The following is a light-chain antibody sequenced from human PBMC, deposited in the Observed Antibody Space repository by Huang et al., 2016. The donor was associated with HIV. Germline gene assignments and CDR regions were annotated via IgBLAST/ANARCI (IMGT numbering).Light chain of an antibody. J-gene: IGKJ1*01. Sequence: EIVLTQSPGTLSLSQGERATLSCRASQSVSSSYLAWYQQKPGQAPRLLIYGATSRATGSPDRFSGGGSGTDFTLTISRLEPEDFAVYYCQQYGSSPETFGQGTKVEIK. CDR1: QSVSSSY. CDR3: QQYGSSPET. V-gene: IGKV3-20*01. CDR2: GAT.